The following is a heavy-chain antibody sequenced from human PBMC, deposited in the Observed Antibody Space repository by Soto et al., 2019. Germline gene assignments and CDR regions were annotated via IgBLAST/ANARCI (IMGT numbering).Heavy chain of an antibody. Sequence: LILSCAASGFTFDDYAMHWVRQAPGKGLEWVSGISFNSGSIGYADSVKGRFTISRDNAKNSLYLQMNSLRAEDTALYYCAKDRSYYSSGYALGAYFDYWGQGTLVTVSS. CDR2: ISFNSGSI. CDR1: GFTFDDYA. CDR3: AKDRSYYSSGYALGAYFDY. D-gene: IGHD3-22*01. J-gene: IGHJ4*02. V-gene: IGHV3-9*01.